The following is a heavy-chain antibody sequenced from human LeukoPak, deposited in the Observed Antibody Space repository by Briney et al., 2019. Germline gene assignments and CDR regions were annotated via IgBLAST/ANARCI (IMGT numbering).Heavy chain of an antibody. V-gene: IGHV3-30-3*01. CDR2: ISYDGSNK. D-gene: IGHD5-24*01. Sequence: GGSLRLSCAASGFTFSSYAMHWVRQAPGKGLEWVAVISYDGSNKFYADSVKGRFTISRDNSKNTLYLQMNSLRAEDTAVYYCAREEMAFDYWGQGTLVTVSS. CDR1: GFTFSSYA. J-gene: IGHJ4*02. CDR3: AREEMAFDY.